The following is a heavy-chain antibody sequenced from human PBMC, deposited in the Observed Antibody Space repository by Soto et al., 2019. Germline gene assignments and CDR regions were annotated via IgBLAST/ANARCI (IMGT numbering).Heavy chain of an antibody. V-gene: IGHV3-48*01. D-gene: IGHD4-17*01. CDR1: GFTFSSYS. J-gene: IGHJ3*02. CDR2: ISSSSSTI. CDR3: AREMGYGDGGDAFDI. Sequence: PGGSLRLSCAASGFTFSSYSMNWVRQAPGKGLEWVSYISSSSSTIYYADSVKGRFTISRDNAKNSLYLQMNSLRAEDTAVYYCAREMGYGDGGDAFDIWGQGTMVNVSS.